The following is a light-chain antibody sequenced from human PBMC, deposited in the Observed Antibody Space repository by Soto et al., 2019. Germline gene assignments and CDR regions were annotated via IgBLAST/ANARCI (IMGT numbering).Light chain of an antibody. CDR3: SSYAGSNNLV. J-gene: IGLJ2*01. CDR2: EVS. V-gene: IGLV2-8*01. Sequence: QSALTQPPSASGSPGQSVAISCTGTSSDVGGYNYVSWYQQHPGKAPKLMIYEVSKRPSGVPDRFSGSKSGNTASLTVSGLKTEDEADYYWSSYAGSNNLVFGGGTQLTVL. CDR1: SSDVGGYNY.